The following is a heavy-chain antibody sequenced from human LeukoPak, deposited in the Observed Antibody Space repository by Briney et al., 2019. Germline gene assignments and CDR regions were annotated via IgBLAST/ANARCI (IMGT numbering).Heavy chain of an antibody. CDR1: GYSISSGYY. J-gene: IGHJ4*02. V-gene: IGHV4-38-2*01. CDR3: ARILKQQLVKE. Sequence: PSETLSLTCAVSGYSISSGYYWGWIRQPPGKGLEWIGSIYHSGSTYYNPSLKSRVTISVDTSKNQFSLKLSSVTAADTAVYYCARILKQQLVKEWGQGTLVTVSS. D-gene: IGHD6-13*01. CDR2: IYHSGST.